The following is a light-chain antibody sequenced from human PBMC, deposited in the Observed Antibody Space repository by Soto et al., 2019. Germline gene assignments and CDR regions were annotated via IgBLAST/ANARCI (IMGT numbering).Light chain of an antibody. CDR3: QQYSSWPPLT. CDR2: GAS. J-gene: IGKJ4*01. Sequence: EIVMTQSPATLSVSPGERATVSCRASQSVRANVAWYQQKPGQAPRLLIYGASTRATGVPARFSGSGSGTEFTLTISSLQSEDFALYYCQQYSSWPPLTFGGGTKVEIK. V-gene: IGKV3-15*01. CDR1: QSVRAN.